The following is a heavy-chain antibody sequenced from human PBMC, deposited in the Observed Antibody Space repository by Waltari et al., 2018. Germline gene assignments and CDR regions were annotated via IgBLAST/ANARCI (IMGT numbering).Heavy chain of an antibody. V-gene: IGHV3-23*03. D-gene: IGHD3-3*01. J-gene: IGHJ4*02. CDR1: GFTFNNYA. CDR2: VIYSGGTT. CDR3: VRDAFGNTIGGVFDY. Sequence: EVQLLESGGGLVQPGGSLRLSCAASGFTFNNYAMSWVRQAPGKGLEWVSVIYSGGTTYYADSVKGRFTISRDNSKNTLYLRMNNLRAEDTALYYCVRDAFGNTIGGVFDYWGQGTLLTVSS.